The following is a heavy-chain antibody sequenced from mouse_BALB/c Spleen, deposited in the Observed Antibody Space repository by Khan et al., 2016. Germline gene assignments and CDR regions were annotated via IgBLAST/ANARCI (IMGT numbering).Heavy chain of an antibody. CDR2: ISYDSIN. V-gene: IGHV3-6*02. J-gene: IGHJ3*01. CDR3: IISSYNYDAWFAY. Sequence: EVQLQESGPGLVKPSQSLSLTCSVTGYSITSGYYWNWIRQFPGNKLEWMGYISYDSINNYNPSLKNRISITRDTSTNPPFLKLNTVTTEDTATYSGIISSYNYDAWFAYWGQGTLVTVSA. CDR1: GYSITSGYY. D-gene: IGHD1-1*01.